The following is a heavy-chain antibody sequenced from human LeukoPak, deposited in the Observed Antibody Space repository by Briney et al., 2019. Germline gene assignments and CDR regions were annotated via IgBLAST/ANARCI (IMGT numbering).Heavy chain of an antibody. CDR3: AKEGNGNYYYYMDV. V-gene: IGHV3-30*02. CDR1: GFTFSNYG. Sequence: GGSLRLSCAASGFTFSNYGIHWVRQALGKGLEWVAFIQYDGSNKYYADSVKGRFTISRDNSKNTLYLQMNSLRAEDTAVYYCAKEGNGNYYYYMDVWGKGTTVTVSS. CDR2: IQYDGSNK. J-gene: IGHJ6*03. D-gene: IGHD2-8*01.